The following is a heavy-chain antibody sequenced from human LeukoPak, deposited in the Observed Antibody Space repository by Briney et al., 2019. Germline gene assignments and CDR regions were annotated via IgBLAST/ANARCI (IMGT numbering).Heavy chain of an antibody. CDR2: IIENGYDK. CDR1: GFTFSTFA. J-gene: IGHJ4*02. V-gene: IGHV3-23*01. CDR3: ARDYVTPGITGTTSPLDY. D-gene: IGHD1-7*01. Sequence: GGSLKLSCAASGFTFSTFAMSWVRQAPGKGLEWVSGIIENGYDKYYADSVKGRFTISRDNSKNTLYLQMNSLRADDTAVYYCARDYVTPGITGTTSPLDYWGQGILVSVSS.